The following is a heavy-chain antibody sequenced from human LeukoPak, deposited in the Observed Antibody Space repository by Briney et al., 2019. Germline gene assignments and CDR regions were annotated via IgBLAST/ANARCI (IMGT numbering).Heavy chain of an antibody. D-gene: IGHD1-1*01. V-gene: IGHV1-8*01. CDR3: ANRRRASRGYGMDV. J-gene: IGHJ6*02. CDR2: MSPKSGDR. Sequence: ASVKVSCKASGYTFSNFDINWVRQATGQGLEWMGWMSPKSGDRGYAQKFQGRVTITADESTSTAYMELSSLRSEDTAVYYCANRRRASRGYGMDVWGQGITVTVSS. CDR1: GYTFSNFD.